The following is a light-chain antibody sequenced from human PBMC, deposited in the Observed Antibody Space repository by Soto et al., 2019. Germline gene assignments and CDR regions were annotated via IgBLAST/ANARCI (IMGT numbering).Light chain of an antibody. V-gene: IGLV2-8*01. CDR1: RSDIGGDNY. Sequence: QSVLTQPPSASGSPGQSVTISCTGPRSDIGGDNYVSWYQQHPGKAPKLMIYDVNKRPSGVPDRFSGSKSDNTASLTVSGLQDEDEADYYCVSYAGGTYVFGTGTKVTVL. J-gene: IGLJ1*01. CDR2: DVN. CDR3: VSYAGGTYV.